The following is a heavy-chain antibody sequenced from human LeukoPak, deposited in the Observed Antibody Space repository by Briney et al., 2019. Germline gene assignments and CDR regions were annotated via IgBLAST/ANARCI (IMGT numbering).Heavy chain of an antibody. J-gene: IGHJ6*02. Sequence: PSETLSLTCVVYGGPFSGYYWSWIRQSPGKGLEWIGEINQSGNTNYNPSLKSRVTISIDTSKNQFSLKVTSATAGDTAVYYCARARGWTSGDDYYYGMDVWGQGTTGTVSS. D-gene: IGHD4-17*01. CDR3: ARARGWTSGDDYYYGMDV. CDR1: GGPFSGYY. CDR2: INQSGNT. V-gene: IGHV4-34*01.